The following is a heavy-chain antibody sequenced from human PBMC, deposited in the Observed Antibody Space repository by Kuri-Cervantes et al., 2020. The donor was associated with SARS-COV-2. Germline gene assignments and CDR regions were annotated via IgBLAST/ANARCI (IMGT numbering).Heavy chain of an antibody. D-gene: IGHD1-26*01. CDR1: GYTFTSYG. Sequence: ASVKVSCKASGYTFTSYGISWVRQAPGQGLEWMGWISAYIGNTNYAQKLQGRVTMTTDTSTSTAYMELRSLRSDDTAVYYCARGEGAAPDLDASDIWGQGTMVTVSS. V-gene: IGHV1-18*01. CDR2: ISAYIGNT. J-gene: IGHJ3*02. CDR3: ARGEGAAPDLDASDI.